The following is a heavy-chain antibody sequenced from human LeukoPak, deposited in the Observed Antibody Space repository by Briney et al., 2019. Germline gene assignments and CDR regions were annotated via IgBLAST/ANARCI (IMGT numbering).Heavy chain of an antibody. CDR1: GFTFSSYE. V-gene: IGHV3-48*03. J-gene: IGHJ3*02. D-gene: IGHD1-26*01. CDR3: ARSILVGATGAFDI. Sequence: SGGSLRLSCAASGFTFSSYEMNWVRQAPGKGLEWVSYISSSGSTIYYADSVKGRFTISRDNAKNSLYLQMNSLRAEDTAVYYCARSILVGATGAFDIWGQGTMVTVS. CDR2: ISSSGSTI.